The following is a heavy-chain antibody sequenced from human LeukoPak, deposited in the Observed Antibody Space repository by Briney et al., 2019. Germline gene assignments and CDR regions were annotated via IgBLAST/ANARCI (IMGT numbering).Heavy chain of an antibody. CDR1: GYTFTSYD. J-gene: IGHJ4*02. D-gene: IGHD5-12*01. Sequence: ASVKVSCKASGYTFTSYDINWVRQATGQGLEWMGWMNPNSGNTGHAQKFQGRVTMTRNTSISTAYMELSSLRSEDTAVYYCARVVATRGRVFDYWGQGTLVTVSS. CDR2: MNPNSGNT. CDR3: ARVVATRGRVFDY. V-gene: IGHV1-8*01.